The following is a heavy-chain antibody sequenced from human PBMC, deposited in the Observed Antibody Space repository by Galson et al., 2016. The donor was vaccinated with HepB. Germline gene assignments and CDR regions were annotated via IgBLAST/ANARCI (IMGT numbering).Heavy chain of an antibody. J-gene: IGHJ4*02. V-gene: IGHV1-18*04. CDR2: ISAYNGNS. D-gene: IGHD2-8*01. CDR3: ARDGAVSPSNFDS. Sequence: QSGAEVKKPGASVKVSCKTSGYTFDINGISWLRQTPEHGLEWLGWISAYNGNSNHAQNLQGRVTLTTDTSTSTAYMELRALTSDDPAVYFCARDGAVSPSNFDSWGQGTLVAVSS. CDR1: GYTFDING.